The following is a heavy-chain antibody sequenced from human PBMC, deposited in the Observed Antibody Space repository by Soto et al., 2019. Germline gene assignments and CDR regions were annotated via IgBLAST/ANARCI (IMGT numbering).Heavy chain of an antibody. J-gene: IGHJ6*01. V-gene: IGHV1-18*01. CDR3: ARDGYYYYGMDV. CDR1: GYTFTSYG. CDR2: ISAYNGNT. Sequence: ASVKVSCKASGYTFTSYGISWVRQAPGQGLEWMGWISAYNGNTNYAQKRQGRVTMTTDTSTSRAYMELRSLRSDDTAVYYCARDGYYYYGMDVWGQGSRGNVSS.